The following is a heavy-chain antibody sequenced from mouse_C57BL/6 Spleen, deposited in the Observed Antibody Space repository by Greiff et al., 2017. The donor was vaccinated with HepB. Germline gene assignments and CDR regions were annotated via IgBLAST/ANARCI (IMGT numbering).Heavy chain of an antibody. D-gene: IGHD2-4*01. J-gene: IGHJ4*01. Sequence: EVKVVESEGGLVQPGSSMKLSCTASGFTFSDYYMAWVRQVPEKGLEWVANINYDGSSTYYLDSLKSRFIISRDNAKNILYLQMSSLKSEDTATYYCARDRGYYDYDRLYAMDYWGQGTSVTVSS. CDR2: INYDGSST. CDR1: GFTFSDYY. CDR3: ARDRGYYDYDRLYAMDY. V-gene: IGHV5-16*01.